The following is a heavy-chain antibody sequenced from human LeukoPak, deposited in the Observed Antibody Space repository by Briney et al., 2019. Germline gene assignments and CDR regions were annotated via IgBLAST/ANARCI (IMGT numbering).Heavy chain of an antibody. CDR2: ISGSGGST. CDR1: GFTFSSYT. Sequence: GGSLRLSCAASGFTFSSYTMSWVRQAPGKGLEWVSGISGSGGSTYYADSVKGRFTISRDNSKNTVYLQMNSLRAEDTAVYYYARDLTYSGRFDPWGQGTLVTVSS. D-gene: IGHD3-10*01. CDR3: ARDLTYSGRFDP. J-gene: IGHJ5*02. V-gene: IGHV3-23*01.